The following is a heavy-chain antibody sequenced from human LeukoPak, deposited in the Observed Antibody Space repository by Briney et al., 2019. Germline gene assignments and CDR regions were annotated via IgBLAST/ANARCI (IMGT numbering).Heavy chain of an antibody. CDR2: MNPNSGNT. CDR3: ARFRYCSGGSCSGAFDI. J-gene: IGHJ3*02. Sequence: ASVKVSCKASGYTFTSYDINWVRQATGQGLEWMGWMNPNSGNTGYAQKFQGRVTMTRNTSISTAYMELSSLRPEDTAVYYCARFRYCSGGSCSGAFDIWGQGTMVTVSS. CDR1: GYTFTSYD. D-gene: IGHD2-15*01. V-gene: IGHV1-8*01.